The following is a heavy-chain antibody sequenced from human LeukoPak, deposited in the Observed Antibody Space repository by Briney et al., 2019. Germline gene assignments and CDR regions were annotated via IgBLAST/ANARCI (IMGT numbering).Heavy chain of an antibody. V-gene: IGHV6-1*01. J-gene: IGHJ4*02. CDR3: ARGRFSGYTVDY. CDR1: GDSVSSNSAA. Sequence: SQTLSLTCAISGDSVSSNSAAWNWIRQSPSRGLEWLGRTYYRSKWHNEYAPSVKSRININPDTPKNQLSLQLNSVTPEDTAVYYCARGRFSGYTVDYWGQGTLVTVSS. D-gene: IGHD5-12*01. CDR2: TYYRSKWHN.